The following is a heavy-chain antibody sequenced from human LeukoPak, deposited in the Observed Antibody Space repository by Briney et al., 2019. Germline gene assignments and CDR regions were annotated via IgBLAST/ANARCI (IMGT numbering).Heavy chain of an antibody. J-gene: IGHJ4*02. V-gene: IGHV3-30*02. CDR2: IRYDGSNK. CDR3: AKDGGFITSYFDY. D-gene: IGHD3-10*01. CDR1: GFTFTTYW. Sequence: GGSLRLSCAASGFTFTTYWMSWVRQAPGKGLEWVAFIRYDGSNKYYADSVKGRFTISRDNSKNTLYLQMNSLRAEDTAVYYCAKDGGFITSYFDYWGQGTLVTVSS.